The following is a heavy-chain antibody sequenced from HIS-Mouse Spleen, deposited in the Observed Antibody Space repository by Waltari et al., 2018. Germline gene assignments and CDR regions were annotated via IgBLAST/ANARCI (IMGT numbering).Heavy chain of an antibody. V-gene: IGHV3-53*01. J-gene: IGHJ6*02. D-gene: IGHD6-6*01. CDR3: ARDTVIAARSYGMDV. Sequence: EVQLVESGGGLIQPGGSVRLSCAASGFTVSSDYISWVREAPGKGLEWVSVIYSGGSTYYADSVKGRFTISRDNSKNTLYLQMNSLRAEDTAVYYCARDTVIAARSYGMDVWGQGTTVTVSS. CDR2: IYSGGST. CDR1: GFTVSSDY.